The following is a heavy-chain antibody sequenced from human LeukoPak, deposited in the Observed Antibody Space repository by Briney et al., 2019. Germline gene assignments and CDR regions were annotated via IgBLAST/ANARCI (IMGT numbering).Heavy chain of an antibody. D-gene: IGHD1-26*01. V-gene: IGHV3-23*01. Sequence: GGSLRLSCAASGFTFSSYAMSWVRQAPGKGLEWVSTISGSGASTYHADSVKGRFTISRDSSRNTLFLHMNTLRAEDTAIYYCAKDRTVGASYWYFDLWGRGTLVTVSS. CDR2: ISGSGAST. J-gene: IGHJ2*01. CDR3: AKDRTVGASYWYFDL. CDR1: GFTFSSYA.